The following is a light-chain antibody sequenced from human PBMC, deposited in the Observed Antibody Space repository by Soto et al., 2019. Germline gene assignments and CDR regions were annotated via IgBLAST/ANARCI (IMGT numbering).Light chain of an antibody. V-gene: IGKV3-15*01. CDR3: QHYNNWPFT. J-gene: IGKJ2*01. CDR2: AAS. Sequence: EIVMTQSPATLSVSPGEKATLSCRVSQSVSSNLAWYQQKPGQAPTLLIYAASARATGIPVRFSGSRSGTEFTLTISSLQSEDFAVYYCQHYNNWPFTFGQGTKLEIK. CDR1: QSVSSN.